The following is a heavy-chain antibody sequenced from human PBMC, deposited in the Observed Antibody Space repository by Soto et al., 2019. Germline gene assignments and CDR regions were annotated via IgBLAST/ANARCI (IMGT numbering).Heavy chain of an antibody. CDR2: INPSGDST. Sequence: QVQLVQSGAEVKKHGASVKVSCKASGYTFTAYHMHCVRQAPGQGLEWMAMINPSGDSTSYAQKFQGRVTITTDTSTSTVYMELSSLRSEDTAVYYCAREGEFYFDSSAYYFVYWGQGTLVTVSS. V-gene: IGHV1-46*01. CDR3: AREGEFYFDSSAYYFVY. D-gene: IGHD3-22*01. CDR1: GYTFTAYH. J-gene: IGHJ4*02.